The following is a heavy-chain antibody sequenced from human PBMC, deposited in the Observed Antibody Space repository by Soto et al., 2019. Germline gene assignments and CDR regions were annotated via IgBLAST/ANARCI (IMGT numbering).Heavy chain of an antibody. Sequence: GASVKVSCKASGYTFTSYDINWVRQATGQGLEWMGWMNPNSGNTGYAQKFQGRVTMTRNTSISTAYMELSSLRSEDTAVYYCARYYDFWSGIRGFDPWGQGTLVTVSS. J-gene: IGHJ5*02. D-gene: IGHD3-3*01. V-gene: IGHV1-8*01. CDR1: GYTFTSYD. CDR3: ARYYDFWSGIRGFDP. CDR2: MNPNSGNT.